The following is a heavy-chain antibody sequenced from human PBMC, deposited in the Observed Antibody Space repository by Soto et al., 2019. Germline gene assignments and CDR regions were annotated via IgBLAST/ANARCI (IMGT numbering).Heavy chain of an antibody. V-gene: IGHV3-23*01. Sequence: GGSLRLSCAASGFTFSSYAMSWVRQAPGKGLEWVSAISGSGGSTYYADSVKGRFTISRDNSKNTLYLQMNSLRAEDTAVYYCAKDHNWNYVRVGNAFDIWGQGTMVTVSS. D-gene: IGHD1-7*01. CDR1: GFTFSSYA. CDR2: ISGSGGST. J-gene: IGHJ3*02. CDR3: AKDHNWNYVRVGNAFDI.